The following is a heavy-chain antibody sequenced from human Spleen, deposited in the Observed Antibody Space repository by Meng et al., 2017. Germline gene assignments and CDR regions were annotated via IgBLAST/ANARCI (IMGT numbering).Heavy chain of an antibody. CDR3: ARDQSSRYSSGWSDY. J-gene: IGHJ4*02. CDR1: GFYFSNAW. V-gene: IGHV3-23*01. CDR2: ISGSGGST. Sequence: GESLKISCAASGFYFSNAWMSWVRQAPGKGLEWVSAISGSGGSTYYADSVKGRFTISRDNSKNTLYLQMNSLRAEDTAVYFCARDQSSRYSSGWSDYWGQGTLVTVSS. D-gene: IGHD6-19*01.